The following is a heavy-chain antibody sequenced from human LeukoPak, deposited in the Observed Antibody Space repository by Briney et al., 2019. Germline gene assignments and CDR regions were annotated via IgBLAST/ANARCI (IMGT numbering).Heavy chain of an antibody. J-gene: IGHJ3*02. V-gene: IGHV3-48*04. CDR1: GFTFSSYS. Sequence: GGSLRLSCGASGFTFSSYSMNWVRQAPGKGLEWVSYISNSSSTIYYADSVKGRFTISRDNAKNSLYLQMNSLRAEDTAVYYCARASPGSCDFWSGPIGDAFDIWGQGTMVTVSS. CDR3: ARASPGSCDFWSGPIGDAFDI. D-gene: IGHD3-3*01. CDR2: ISNSSSTI.